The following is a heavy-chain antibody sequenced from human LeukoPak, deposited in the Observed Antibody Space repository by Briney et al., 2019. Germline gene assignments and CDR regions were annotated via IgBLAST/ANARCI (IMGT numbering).Heavy chain of an antibody. CDR1: GGSISSYY. CDR3: ARATVTTVYYYMDV. CDR2: IYYSGST. J-gene: IGHJ6*03. D-gene: IGHD4-11*01. Sequence: NPSETLSLTCTVSGGSISSYYWSWIRQPPGKGLEWIGYIYYSGSTNYNPSLKSRVTISVDTSKNQFSLKLSSVTAADTAVYYCARATVTTVYYYMDVWGKGTTVTVSS. V-gene: IGHV4-59*01.